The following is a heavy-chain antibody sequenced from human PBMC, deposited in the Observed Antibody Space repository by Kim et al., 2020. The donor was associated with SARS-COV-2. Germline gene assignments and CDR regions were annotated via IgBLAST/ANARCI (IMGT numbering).Heavy chain of an antibody. J-gene: IGHJ4*02. Sequence: AQGFTGRFVFSLDTSVSPAYLQISSLKAEDTAVYYCARDGMLSGWYVFDYWGQGTLVTVSS. D-gene: IGHD6-19*01. CDR3: ARDGMLSGWYVFDY. V-gene: IGHV7-4-1*02.